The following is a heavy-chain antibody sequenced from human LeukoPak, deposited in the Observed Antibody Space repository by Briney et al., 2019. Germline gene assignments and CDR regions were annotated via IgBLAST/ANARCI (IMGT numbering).Heavy chain of an antibody. D-gene: IGHD2-2*01. CDR1: GGTFSSYA. J-gene: IGHJ1*01. V-gene: IGHV1-69*04. CDR2: IIPILGIA. CDR3: ARWRQYSCSSTSCPSEYFQH. Sequence: SVKVSCKASGGTFSSYAISWVRRAPGQGLEWMGRIIPILGIANYAQKFQGRVTITADKSTSTAYMELSSLRSEDTAVYYCARWRQYSCSSTSCPSEYFQHWGQGTLVTVSS.